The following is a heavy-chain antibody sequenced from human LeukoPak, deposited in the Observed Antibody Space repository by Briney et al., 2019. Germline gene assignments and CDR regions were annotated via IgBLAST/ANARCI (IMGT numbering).Heavy chain of an antibody. Sequence: ASVKVSCKASGYTFTGYYMHWVRQAPGQGLEWMAWINPSTGDTIYAQKFQGRVTMTRDTSISTAYMELSSLRSDDTAVYYCASGSYASGSYYLDYWGQGTLVTVSS. D-gene: IGHD3-10*01. J-gene: IGHJ4*02. V-gene: IGHV1-2*02. CDR2: INPSTGDT. CDR3: ASGSYASGSYYLDY. CDR1: GYTFTGYY.